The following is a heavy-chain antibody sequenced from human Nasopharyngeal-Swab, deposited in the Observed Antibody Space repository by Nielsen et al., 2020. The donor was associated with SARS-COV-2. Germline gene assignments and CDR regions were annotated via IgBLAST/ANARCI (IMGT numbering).Heavy chain of an antibody. V-gene: IGHV1-69*10. J-gene: IGHJ5*02. CDR1: GGTFSSYA. CDR2: IIPILGIA. Sequence: AVKVSCKASGGTFSSYAISWVRQAAGQGLEGMGGIIPILGIANYAQKFQGRVTITADKSTSTAYMELSSLRSEDTAVYYCARDRGYSSSWYGGNWFDPWGQGTLVTVSS. CDR3: ARDRGYSSSWYGGNWFDP. D-gene: IGHD6-13*01.